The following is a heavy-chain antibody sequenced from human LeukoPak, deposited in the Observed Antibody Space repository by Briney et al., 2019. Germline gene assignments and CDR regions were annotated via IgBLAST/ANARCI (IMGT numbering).Heavy chain of an antibody. CDR2: IIPIFGTA. J-gene: IGHJ3*02. CDR1: GGTFSSYA. Sequence: SVKVSCKASGGTFSSYAISRVRQAPGQGLEWMGVIIPIFGTANYAQKFQGRVTITADESTSTAYMELSSLRSEDTAVYYCARDLVPYYYDSSGHSRWAFDIWGQGTMVTVSS. V-gene: IGHV1-69*01. D-gene: IGHD3-22*01. CDR3: ARDLVPYYYDSSGHSRWAFDI.